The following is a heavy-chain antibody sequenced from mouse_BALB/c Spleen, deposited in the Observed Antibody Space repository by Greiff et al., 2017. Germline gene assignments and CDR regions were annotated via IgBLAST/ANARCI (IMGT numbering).Heavy chain of an antibody. V-gene: IGHV2-2*02. CDR1: GFSLTSYG. Sequence: QVQLKQSGPGLVQPSQSLSITCTVSGFSLTSYGVHWVRQSPGKGLEWLGVIWRGGSTDYNAAFISRLSISKDNSKCQVFFKMNSLQANDTAIYYCARRGEGYLLLDYWGQGTSVTVSS. CDR2: IWRGGST. CDR3: ARRGEGYLLLDY. J-gene: IGHJ4*01. D-gene: IGHD2-3*01.